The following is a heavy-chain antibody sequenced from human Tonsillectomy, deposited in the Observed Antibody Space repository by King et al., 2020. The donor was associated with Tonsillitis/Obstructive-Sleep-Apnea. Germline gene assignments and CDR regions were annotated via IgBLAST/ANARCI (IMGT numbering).Heavy chain of an antibody. CDR1: GYSFTSYW. Sequence: VQLVESGAEVKKPGESLKISCEGSGYSFTSYWIGWVRQMPGKGLEWMGIIYPGDSDTRYSPSFQGQVTISADKSITTAYLQWSSLKASDTAMYYCARATTVTTEWFDPWGQGTLVTVSS. CDR2: IYPGDSDT. V-gene: IGHV5-51*03. D-gene: IGHD4-17*01. CDR3: ARATTVTTEWFDP. J-gene: IGHJ5*02.